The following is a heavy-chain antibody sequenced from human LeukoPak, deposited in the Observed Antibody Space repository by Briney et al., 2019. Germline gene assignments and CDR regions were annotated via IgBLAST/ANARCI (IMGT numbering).Heavy chain of an antibody. D-gene: IGHD3-10*01. CDR3: ARDVGPKQSPFASGGPH. CDR1: GYTFRSYG. Sequence: GASVKVSCKASGYTFRSYGISWVRQAPGQGLEWMGRIIPILGIANYAQKFQGRVTITADKSTSTAYMELSSLRSEDTAVYYCARDVGPKQSPFASGGPHWGQGTLVTVSS. CDR2: IIPILGIA. J-gene: IGHJ4*02. V-gene: IGHV1-69*04.